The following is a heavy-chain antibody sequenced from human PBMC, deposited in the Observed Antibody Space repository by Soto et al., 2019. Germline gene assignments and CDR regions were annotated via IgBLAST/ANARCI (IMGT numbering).Heavy chain of an antibody. CDR2: INSNGDST. CDR1: GFTFSRYV. J-gene: IGHJ4*02. D-gene: IGHD6-13*01. CDR3: ARDLAAADY. Sequence: PGGSLRLSCVASGFTFSRYVMSWVRQAPGKGLEWVSTINSNGDSTYYADSVKGRFTISRDNSRNSLYLQVNSLRAEDTAVYYCARDLAAADYWGQGTLVTVSS. V-gene: IGHV3-23*01.